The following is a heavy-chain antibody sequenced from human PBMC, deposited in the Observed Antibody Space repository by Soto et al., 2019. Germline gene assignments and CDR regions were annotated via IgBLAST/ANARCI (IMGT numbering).Heavy chain of an antibody. J-gene: IGHJ6*02. Sequence: ASVKVSCKASGYTFTSYAMHWVRQAPGQRLEWMGWINAGNGNTKYSQKFQGRVTITRDTSASTAYMEPSSLRSEDTAVYYCARDYYDSLYYYGMDVWGQGTTVTVSS. D-gene: IGHD3-22*01. CDR1: GYTFTSYA. V-gene: IGHV1-3*01. CDR2: INAGNGNT. CDR3: ARDYYDSLYYYGMDV.